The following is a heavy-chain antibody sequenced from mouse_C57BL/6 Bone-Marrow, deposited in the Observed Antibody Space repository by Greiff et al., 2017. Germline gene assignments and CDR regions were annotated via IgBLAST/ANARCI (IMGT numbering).Heavy chain of an antibody. V-gene: IGHV1-69*01. CDR2: IDPSDSYT. CDR3: ATPYYYGSSYWYVDV. J-gene: IGHJ1*03. CDR1: GYTFTSYW. D-gene: IGHD1-1*01. Sequence: QVQLQQPGAELVMPGASVKLSCKASGYTFTSYWMHWVKQRPGQGLEWIGEIDPSDSYTNYNQKLKGKSTLTVDKSSSTAYMQLSSLTSEDSAVSYSATPYYYGSSYWYVDVWGTGTTVTVSS.